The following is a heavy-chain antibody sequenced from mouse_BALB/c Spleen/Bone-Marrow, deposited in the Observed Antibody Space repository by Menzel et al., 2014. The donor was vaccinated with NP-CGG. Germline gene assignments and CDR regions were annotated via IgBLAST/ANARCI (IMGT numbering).Heavy chain of an antibody. J-gene: IGHJ2*01. CDR3: ARDDYDYFDY. D-gene: IGHD2-4*01. CDR1: GFAFSSYD. Sequence: CGGGLVKPGGSLKLSCAASGFAFSSYDMSWVRQTPEKRLEWVAYISSGGGSTYYPDTVKGRFTISGDNAKNTLYLQMSSLKSEDTAMYYCARDDYDYFDYWGQGTTLTVSS. V-gene: IGHV5-12-1*01. CDR2: ISSGGGST.